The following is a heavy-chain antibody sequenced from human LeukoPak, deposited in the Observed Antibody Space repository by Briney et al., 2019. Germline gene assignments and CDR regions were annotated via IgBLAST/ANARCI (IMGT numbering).Heavy chain of an antibody. Sequence: SETLSLTCAVYGGSFSGYYWSWIRQHPRKGLEWIGYIYFSGSTYYNPSLKSRITISIDTSKNQFSLELSSVTDADTAVYYCARGYSSGYYYVQNWGQGTLVTVSS. CDR3: ARGYSSGYYYVQN. J-gene: IGHJ4*02. V-gene: IGHV4-31*11. CDR1: GGSFSGYY. CDR2: IYFSGST. D-gene: IGHD3-22*01.